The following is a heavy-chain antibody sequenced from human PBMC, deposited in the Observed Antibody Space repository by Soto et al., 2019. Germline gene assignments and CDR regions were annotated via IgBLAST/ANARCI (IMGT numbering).Heavy chain of an antibody. V-gene: IGHV3-53*01. CDR2: IYSDGST. J-gene: IGHJ4*02. CDR1: GFTVSNNY. CDR3: ARAAVGLRPGEFDY. D-gene: IGHD3-10*01. Sequence: GGSLRLSCAVSGFTVSNNYMNWVRQAPGKGLEWVSVIYSDGSTYCADSVKGRFTISRDNSKNTVFLQMNTLRAEDTAVYYCARAAVGLRPGEFDYWGQGTLVTVSS.